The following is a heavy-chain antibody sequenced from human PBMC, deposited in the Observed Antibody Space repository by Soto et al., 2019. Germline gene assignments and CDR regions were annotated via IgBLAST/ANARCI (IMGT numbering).Heavy chain of an antibody. CDR2: IYYSGST. V-gene: IGHV4-59*08. J-gene: IGHJ4*02. CDR3: ARRYGSAIDY. Sequence: QVQLQESGPGLVKPSETLSLTCTVSGGTISSWYWSWIRQPPGKGLEWIGYIYYSGSTNCNPSLKSRVTISVDTSTSQFSLKLSSVTAADTAVYYCARRYGSAIDYWGQGTLVTVSS. CDR1: GGTISSWY. D-gene: IGHD1-26*01.